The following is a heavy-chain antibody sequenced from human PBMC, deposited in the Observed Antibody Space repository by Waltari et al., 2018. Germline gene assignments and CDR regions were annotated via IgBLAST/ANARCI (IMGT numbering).Heavy chain of an antibody. Sequence: QVQLVESGGGVVQPGRSLRLSCAASGFTFSSYAMHWVRQAPGKGLEWVAGISYDGSNKYYADSVKGRFTSSRDNSKNTLYLQMNSLRAEDTAVYYCARDFVDFDIWGQGTMVTVSS. CDR3: ARDFVDFDI. CDR1: GFTFSSYA. J-gene: IGHJ3*02. V-gene: IGHV3-30-3*01. D-gene: IGHD6-6*01. CDR2: ISYDGSNK.